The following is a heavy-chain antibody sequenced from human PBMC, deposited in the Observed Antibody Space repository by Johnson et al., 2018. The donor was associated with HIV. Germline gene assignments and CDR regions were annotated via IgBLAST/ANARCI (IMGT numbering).Heavy chain of an antibody. V-gene: IGHV3-30-3*01. Sequence: VQLVESGGGVVQPGRSLRLSCAASGFTFSSYAMHWVRQAPGKGLEWVAVISYDGSNKYYADSVKGRFTISRDNSKNTLYLQMNSLGAEDTAVYYCASLGLDLLVKAPLSVVFDAVDIWGQGTMVTVSS. CDR1: GFTFSSYA. D-gene: IGHD3-16*01. CDR3: ASLGLDLLVKAPLSVVFDAVDI. CDR2: ISYDGSNK. J-gene: IGHJ3*02.